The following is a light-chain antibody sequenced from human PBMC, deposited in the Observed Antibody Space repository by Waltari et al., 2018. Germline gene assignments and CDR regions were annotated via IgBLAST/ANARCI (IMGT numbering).Light chain of an antibody. CDR1: SSDVGGYNY. CDR2: EVT. V-gene: IGLV2-8*01. Sequence: QSALTQPPSASGSPGQSVTISCTGTSSDVGGYNYVSWYQQNPGKAPKLMIYEVTKLPSGVPDRFSGSKSGNTASLTVSGLQTEDEADYYCSSYAGGSWVFGGGTKRTVL. J-gene: IGLJ3*02. CDR3: SSYAGGSWV.